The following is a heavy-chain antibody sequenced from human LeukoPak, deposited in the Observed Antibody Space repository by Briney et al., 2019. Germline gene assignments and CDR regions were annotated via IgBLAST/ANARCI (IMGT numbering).Heavy chain of an antibody. CDR1: GFTFSSYA. J-gene: IGHJ4*02. Sequence: GGSLRLSCAASGFTFSSYAMSWVRQAPGKGLEWASAISGSGGSTYYADSVKGRFTISRDNSKNTLYLQMNSLRAEDTAVYYCAKDLNTYYYDSSGYPRIDYWGQGTLVTVSS. D-gene: IGHD3-22*01. CDR2: ISGSGGST. V-gene: IGHV3-23*01. CDR3: AKDLNTYYYDSSGYPRIDY.